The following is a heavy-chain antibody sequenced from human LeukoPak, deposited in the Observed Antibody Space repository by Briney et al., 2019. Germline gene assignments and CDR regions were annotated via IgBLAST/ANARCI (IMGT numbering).Heavy chain of an antibody. J-gene: IGHJ4*02. Sequence: GGSLRLSCAASGFTFSNFGISWVRQAPGKGLEWVSAISGSGGSTYYADSVKGRFTISRDNSKNTLYLQMNSLRAEDTAVYYCAKLVYGDYYFDYWGQGTLVTVSS. V-gene: IGHV3-23*01. D-gene: IGHD4-17*01. CDR3: AKLVYGDYYFDY. CDR1: GFTFSNFG. CDR2: ISGSGGST.